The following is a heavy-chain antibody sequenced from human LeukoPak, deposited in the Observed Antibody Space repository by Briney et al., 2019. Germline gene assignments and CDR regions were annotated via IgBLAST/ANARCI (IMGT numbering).Heavy chain of an antibody. CDR2: VYSGGTT. CDR3: ARNILFAFDI. V-gene: IGHV3-53*01. CDR1: GFIVSSHY. J-gene: IGHJ3*02. Sequence: GGSLRLSCAASGFIVSSHYLSWVRKAPGKGLEWVSVVYSGGTTYYADSVKGRFTISRDNSKNTLYLQVNSLRAEDTAMYYCARNILFAFDIWGQGTMVTVSS.